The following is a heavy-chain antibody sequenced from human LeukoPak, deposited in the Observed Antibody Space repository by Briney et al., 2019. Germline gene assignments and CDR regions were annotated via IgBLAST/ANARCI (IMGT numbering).Heavy chain of an antibody. CDR1: GFTFSSYW. Sequence: SGGSLRLSCAASGFTFSSYWMSWVRQAPGKGLEWVANIKQDGSEKYYVDSVKGRFTISRDNAKNSLYLQMNSLRAEDTAVYYCARDHMTTVTKNDYWGQGTLVTASS. CDR3: ARDHMTTVTKNDY. J-gene: IGHJ4*02. V-gene: IGHV3-7*03. CDR2: IKQDGSEK. D-gene: IGHD4-17*01.